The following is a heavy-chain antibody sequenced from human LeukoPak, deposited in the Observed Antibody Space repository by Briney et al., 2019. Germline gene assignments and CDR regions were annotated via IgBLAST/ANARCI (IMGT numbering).Heavy chain of an antibody. CDR3: ARGYCSGGSCYWNWFDP. J-gene: IGHJ5*02. V-gene: IGHV3-33*01. D-gene: IGHD2-15*01. Sequence: AGGSLRLSCAASGFTFSTYGMHWVRQAPGKGLEWVAVIWYDGSNKYYADSVRGRFTISRDNAKNSLYLQMNSLRTEGTAIYYCARGYCSGGSCYWNWFDPWGQGTLVTVSS. CDR1: GFTFSTYG. CDR2: IWYDGSNK.